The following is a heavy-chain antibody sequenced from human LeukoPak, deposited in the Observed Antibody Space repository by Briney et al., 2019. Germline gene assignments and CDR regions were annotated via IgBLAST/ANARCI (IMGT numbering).Heavy chain of an antibody. J-gene: IGHJ3*01. Sequence: SQTLSLTCTVSGGSINSNSYSWTWIRQPAGKGLEWIGRIHISGGTDYTPSLRSRVTISVDTSKNQFSLKLSSVTAADTAVYYCARADRSGYFGNVVAFDVWGQGTMVTVSS. CDR1: GGSINSNSYS. CDR2: IHISGGT. V-gene: IGHV4-61*02. D-gene: IGHD3-22*01. CDR3: ARADRSGYFGNVVAFDV.